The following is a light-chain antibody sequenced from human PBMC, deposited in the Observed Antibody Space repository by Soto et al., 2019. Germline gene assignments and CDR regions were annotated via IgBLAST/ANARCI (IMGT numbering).Light chain of an antibody. CDR3: QQHNNCGRT. J-gene: IGKJ1*01. V-gene: IGKV3-20*01. CDR2: GAS. Sequence: EIVLTQSPGTLSLSPGERATLSCRASQSVSSSYLAWYQQKPGQAPRLLIYGASSRATGIPDRFSGSGSGTGFTLTISRLEPEDFAVYYCQQHNNCGRTFGQGTRWIS. CDR1: QSVSSSY.